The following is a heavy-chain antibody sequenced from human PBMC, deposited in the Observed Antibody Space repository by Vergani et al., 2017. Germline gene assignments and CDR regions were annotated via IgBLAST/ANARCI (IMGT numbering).Heavy chain of an antibody. V-gene: IGHV4-61*02. D-gene: IGHD4-17*01. CDR3: ARDYGDEYYFDY. Sequence: QVQLQESGPGLVKPSQTLSLTCTVSGGSISSGSYYWSWIRQPAGKGLEWIGRIYTSGSTNYNPSLKSRVTISVDTSKNQFSLKLSSVTAADTAVYYCARDYGDEYYFDYWGQGTLVTVSS. CDR2: IYTSGST. J-gene: IGHJ4*02. CDR1: GGSISSGSYY.